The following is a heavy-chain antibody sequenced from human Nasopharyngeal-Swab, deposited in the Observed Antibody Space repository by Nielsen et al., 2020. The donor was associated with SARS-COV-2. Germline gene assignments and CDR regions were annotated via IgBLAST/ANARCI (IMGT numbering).Heavy chain of an antibody. D-gene: IGHD3-9*01. CDR2: IYYSGST. J-gene: IGHJ3*02. CDR1: GGSISSGDYY. Sequence: SETLSLTCIVSGGSISSGDYYWSWIRQPPGKGLEWIGYIYYSGSTYYNPSLKSRVTISVDTSKNQFSLKLSSVTAADTAVYYCARDYMSPGRLTGYYVERLDAFEIWGQGTMVTVSS. V-gene: IGHV4-30-4*01. CDR3: ARDYMSPGRLTGYYVERLDAFEI.